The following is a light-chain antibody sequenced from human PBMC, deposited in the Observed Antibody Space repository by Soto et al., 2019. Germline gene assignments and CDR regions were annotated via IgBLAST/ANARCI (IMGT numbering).Light chain of an antibody. J-gene: IGLJ1*01. V-gene: IGLV2-14*01. CDR1: ISDIGASNY. Sequence: QSALTQPASVSGSPGQSITISCTGTISDIGASNYVSWYQQHPGKAPKVMISEVSNRPSGVSNRFSGSKSGNTASLTISGLQAEDEADYYCSSYAVASVTLYVFGTGTKVTVL. CDR2: EVS. CDR3: SSYAVASVTLYV.